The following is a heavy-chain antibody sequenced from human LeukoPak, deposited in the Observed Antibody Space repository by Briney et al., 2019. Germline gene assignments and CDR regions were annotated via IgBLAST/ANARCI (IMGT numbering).Heavy chain of an antibody. CDR1: GGSISSSNYY. V-gene: IGHV4-39*01. D-gene: IGHD3-9*01. CDR2: VNYSGHT. J-gene: IGHJ4*02. CDR3: ARHVWLQPFDY. Sequence: SETLSLTCTVSGGSISSSNYYCGWLRQPPGKGLEWIGSVNYSGHTYYNPSLKSRVTISVDTSKNQFSLKLSSVTAADTAVYYCARHVWLQPFDYWGQGTLVTVSS.